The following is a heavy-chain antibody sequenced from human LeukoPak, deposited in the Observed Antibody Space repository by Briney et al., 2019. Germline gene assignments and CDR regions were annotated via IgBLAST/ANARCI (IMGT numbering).Heavy chain of an antibody. CDR1: GGSFSGYY. CDR2: INHSGST. Sequence: SETLSLTCAVYGGSFSGYYWSWIRQPPGKGLEWIGEINHSGSTNYNPSLKSRVTISVDTSKNQFSLKLSSVTAADTAAYYCARGWSVPGRGYSYTFDYWGQGTLVTVSS. J-gene: IGHJ4*02. V-gene: IGHV4-34*01. CDR3: ARGWSVPGRGYSYTFDY. D-gene: IGHD5-18*01.